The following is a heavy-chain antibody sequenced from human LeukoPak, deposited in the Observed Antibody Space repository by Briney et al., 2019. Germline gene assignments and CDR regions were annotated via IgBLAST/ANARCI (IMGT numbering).Heavy chain of an antibody. CDR3: AKDRGPYGGNSHNDY. V-gene: IGHV3-49*04. CDR2: IRSKAYGGTT. D-gene: IGHD4-23*01. CDR1: GFTFGDYA. Sequence: GGSLRLSCTASGFTFGDYAMSWVRQAPGKGLEWVGFIRSKAYGGTTEYAASVKGRFTISRDDSKSIAYLQMNSLRAEDTAVYYCAKDRGPYGGNSHNDYWGQGTLVTVSS. J-gene: IGHJ4*02.